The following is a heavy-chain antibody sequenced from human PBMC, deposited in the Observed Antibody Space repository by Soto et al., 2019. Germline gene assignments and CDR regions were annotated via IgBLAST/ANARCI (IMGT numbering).Heavy chain of an antibody. V-gene: IGHV3-74*01. CDR2: INSDGSST. Sequence: EVQLVESGGGLVQPGGSLRLSCAASGFTFSSYWMHWVRQAQGKGLVWVSGINSDGSSTSHADSVKGRFTISRDNAKNTLYLQMNSLRAEDTAVYYCARGGYCSNGVCYSSYYGMDVWGQGTTVTVSS. D-gene: IGHD2-8*01. J-gene: IGHJ6*02. CDR1: GFTFSSYW. CDR3: ARGGYCSNGVCYSSYYGMDV.